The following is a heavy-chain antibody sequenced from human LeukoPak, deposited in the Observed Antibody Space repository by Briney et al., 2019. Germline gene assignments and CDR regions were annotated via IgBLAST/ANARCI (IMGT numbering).Heavy chain of an antibody. CDR3: ARVGSVAGMNYFDY. J-gene: IGHJ4*02. V-gene: IGHV3-48*04. CDR2: ISSSSSTI. D-gene: IGHD6-19*01. CDR1: GFTSSSYS. Sequence: GGSLRLSCAASGFTSSSYSMNWVRQAPGKGLEWVSYISSSSSTIYYADSVKGQFTISRDNAKNSLYLQMNSLRAEDTAVYYCARVGSVAGMNYFDYWGQGTLVTVSS.